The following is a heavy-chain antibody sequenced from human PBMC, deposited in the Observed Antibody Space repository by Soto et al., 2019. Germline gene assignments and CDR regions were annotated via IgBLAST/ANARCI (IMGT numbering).Heavy chain of an antibody. J-gene: IGHJ6*02. CDR2: IIPIFGTA. D-gene: IGHD3-3*01. V-gene: IGHV1-69*06. Sequence: VKVSCKASGGTFSSYAISWVRQAPGQGLEWMGGIIPIFGTANYAQKFQGRVTITADKSTSTAYMELSSLRSEDTAVYYCARARYYDFWSGYYRPPYYYYGMDVWGQGTTVTVSS. CDR1: GGTFSSYA. CDR3: ARARYYDFWSGYYRPPYYYYGMDV.